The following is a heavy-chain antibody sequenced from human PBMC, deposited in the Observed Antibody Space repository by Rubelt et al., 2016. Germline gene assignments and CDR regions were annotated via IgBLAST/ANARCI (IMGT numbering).Heavy chain of an antibody. V-gene: IGHV3-23*04. CDR1: GFTFSSYA. CDR2: ISGSGGST. CDR3: AKDRRRVAGIPQDF. D-gene: IGHD6-19*01. Sequence: EVQLVESGGGLIQPGGSLRLSCAASGFTFSSYAMSWVRQAPGKGLEWVSAISGSGGSTYYADSVKGRFTISRDNSKNTLYQQMKSVRAEDTAVYYCAKDRRRVAGIPQDFWGQGTLVTVSS. J-gene: IGHJ4*02.